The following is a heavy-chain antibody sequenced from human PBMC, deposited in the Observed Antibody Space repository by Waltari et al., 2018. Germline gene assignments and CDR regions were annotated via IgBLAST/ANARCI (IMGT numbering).Heavy chain of an antibody. J-gene: IGHJ6*03. V-gene: IGHV1-18*01. CDR1: GYIFTSSG. CDR2: TSPYNGNT. D-gene: IGHD3-10*01. Sequence: QVQLVQSGAEVKKPGASVKVSCKASGYIFTSSGISWVRQAPGQGLEWMGWTSPYNGNTNEAQKFQGRFTMTTDTATSTAYMELRSLRSDDTAVYYCAREFGSGSYGSYYYYMDVWGKGTTVTVSS. CDR3: AREFGSGSYGSYYYYMDV.